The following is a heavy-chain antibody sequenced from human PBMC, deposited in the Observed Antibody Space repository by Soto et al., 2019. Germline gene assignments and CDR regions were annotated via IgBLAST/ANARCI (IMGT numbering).Heavy chain of an antibody. CDR1: GYNFFDYG. CDR2: VSPKSGNT. Sequence: QIQLVQSGAEVKKPGASVKVSCKASGYNFFDYGVSWVRQAPGQGLEWMGWVSPKSGNTDYARKVQRRVTMTTDISTNTAYMELRGLISDDTGVYYCASGRTVSSIGPLLVWGQGTLVSVSS. J-gene: IGHJ1*01. CDR3: ASGRTVSSIGPLLV. V-gene: IGHV1-18*01. D-gene: IGHD1-1*01.